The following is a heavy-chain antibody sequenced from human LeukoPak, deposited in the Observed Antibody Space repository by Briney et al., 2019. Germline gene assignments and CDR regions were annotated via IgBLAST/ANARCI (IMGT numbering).Heavy chain of an antibody. J-gene: IGHJ6*02. CDR3: AKKTRSRVVPAAMSGYYYGMDV. CDR2: ISWNSGSI. D-gene: IGHD2-2*01. Sequence: GGSLRLSCAASGFTFDDYAMHWVRQAPGKGLEWVSGISWNSGSIGYAGSVKGRFTISRDNAKNSLYLQMNSLRAEDTAVYYCAKKTRSRVVPAAMSGYYYGMDVWGQGTTVTVSS. CDR1: GFTFDDYA. V-gene: IGHV3-9*01.